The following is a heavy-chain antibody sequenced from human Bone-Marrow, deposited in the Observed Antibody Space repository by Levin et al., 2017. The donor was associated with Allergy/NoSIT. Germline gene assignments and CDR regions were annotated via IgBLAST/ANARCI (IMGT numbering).Heavy chain of an antibody. J-gene: IGHJ4*02. Sequence: KTGGSLRLSCAASGFTFSSYSMNWVRQAPGKGLEWVSSISSSSSYIYYADSVKGRFTISRDNAKNSLYLQMNSLRAEDTAVYYCARDLLRYFDWLLNWGQGTLVTVSS. CDR1: GFTFSSYS. V-gene: IGHV3-21*01. CDR3: ARDLLRYFDWLLN. CDR2: ISSSSSYI. D-gene: IGHD3-9*01.